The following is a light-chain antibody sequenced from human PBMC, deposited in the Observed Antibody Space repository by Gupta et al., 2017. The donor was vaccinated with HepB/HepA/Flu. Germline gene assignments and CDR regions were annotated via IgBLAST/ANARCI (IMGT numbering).Light chain of an antibody. CDR3: LLSYNGPRV. CDR1: TGAVTSGHY. Sequence: QAVVTQEPSLTVSPGGTVTLPCCSSTGAVTSGHYPFWFQRKPGQAPKTLIYDTNNKHSWTPARFSGSLLGDKAALTLSGAQPEDEAEYYCLLSYNGPRVFGEGTKLTVL. J-gene: IGLJ3*02. V-gene: IGLV7-46*01. CDR2: DTN.